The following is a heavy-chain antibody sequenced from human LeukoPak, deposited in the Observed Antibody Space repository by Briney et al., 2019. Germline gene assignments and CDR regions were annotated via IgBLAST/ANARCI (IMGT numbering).Heavy chain of an antibody. CDR2: IYYSGST. CDR3: ARTSSADAFDI. J-gene: IGHJ3*02. CDR1: GGSISSGGYY. Sequence: SQTLSLTCTVSGGSISSGGYYWSWIRQHPGKGLEWIGYIYYSGSTYYNPSLKSRVTISVDRSKNQFSLKLSSVTAADTAVYYCARTSSADAFDIWGQGTMVTVSS. V-gene: IGHV4-31*03.